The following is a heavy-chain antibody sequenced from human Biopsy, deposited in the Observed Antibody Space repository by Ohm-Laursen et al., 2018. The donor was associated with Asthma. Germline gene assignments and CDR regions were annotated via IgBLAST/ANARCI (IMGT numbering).Heavy chain of an antibody. CDR3: AKVRSDWVITESFDP. CDR1: GFKFDEYT. V-gene: IGHV3-9*01. D-gene: IGHD3-22*01. J-gene: IGHJ5*02. CDR2: ISWNSATI. Sequence: SSLRLSCAASGFKFDEYTMHWVRQAPGKGLEWVSGISWNSATIGYADSVEGRFTISRDNAKNSVFLHMVSLRPEDTAFYYCAKVRSDWVITESFDPWGQGTLVTVSS.